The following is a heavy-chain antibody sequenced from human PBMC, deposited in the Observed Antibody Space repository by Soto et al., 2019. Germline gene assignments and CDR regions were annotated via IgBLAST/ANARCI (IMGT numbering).Heavy chain of an antibody. J-gene: IGHJ3*02. D-gene: IGHD1-26*01. Sequence: GGSLRLSCAASGFSFSSYAMSWVRQAPGKGLEWVSAISGSGGSTYYADSVKGRFTISRDNSKNTLYLQMNSLRAEDTAVYYCAKVRVGANAFDIWGQGTMVTVSS. CDR1: GFSFSSYA. V-gene: IGHV3-23*01. CDR3: AKVRVGANAFDI. CDR2: ISGSGGST.